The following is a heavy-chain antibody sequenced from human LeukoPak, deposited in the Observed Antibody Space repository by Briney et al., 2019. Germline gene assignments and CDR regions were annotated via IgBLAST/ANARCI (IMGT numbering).Heavy chain of an antibody. D-gene: IGHD6-6*01. Sequence: SETLSLTCTVSGGSISNYYWSWIRQPAGKGLEWIGRIYTSGGTNYNPSLKSRVTMSVDTSKNQFSLKLDSVTAADTAVYYCARDVRRSSSSSNSYYYYMAVWGKGTTVTVSS. CDR3: ARDVRRSSSSSNSYYYYMAV. CDR2: IYTSGGT. CDR1: GGSISNYY. V-gene: IGHV4-4*07. J-gene: IGHJ6*03.